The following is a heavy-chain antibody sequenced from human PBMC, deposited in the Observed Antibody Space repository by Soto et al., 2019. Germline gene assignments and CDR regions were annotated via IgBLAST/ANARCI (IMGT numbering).Heavy chain of an antibody. D-gene: IGHD1-7*01. CDR2: IFYSGDT. CDR3: VGTGTTDDF. Sequence: PSETLSLTCTVSGASVNTGDYYWSYIRQPPGKGLEWLGYIFYSGDTYYNPSLKSRATMSLNTSRNQFSLTLTSVTDADTALYYCVGTGTTDDFWGQGTLVTVSS. J-gene: IGHJ1*01. CDR1: GASVNTGDYY. V-gene: IGHV4-30-4*01.